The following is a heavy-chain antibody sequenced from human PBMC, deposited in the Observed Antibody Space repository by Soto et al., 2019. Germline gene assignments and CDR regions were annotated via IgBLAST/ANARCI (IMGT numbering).Heavy chain of an antibody. V-gene: IGHV3-23*01. CDR2: IHGGGAP. CDR1: GLTFSRFA. CDR3: VNDKSSGSHTNSCFDV. Sequence: EVQVLDSGGGLVQPGGSLRLSCAVSGLTFSRFAMRWVRQAPGKGLEWVATIHGGGAPDYADSVRGRFSVSRVNLKNTMSPQMNTLRAEDKAVYYCVNDKSSGSHTNSCFDVRGRGNLVTVSS. D-gene: IGHD3-10*01. J-gene: IGHJ2*01.